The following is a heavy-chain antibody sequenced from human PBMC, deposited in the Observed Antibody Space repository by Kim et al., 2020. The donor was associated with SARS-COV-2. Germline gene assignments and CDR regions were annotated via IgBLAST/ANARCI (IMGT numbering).Heavy chain of an antibody. Sequence: FYADSVKGRLTISRDNSKNTLYLQMSSLRAEDTAVYYCARRAVADSNDYWGQGTLVIVST. CDR3: ARRAVADSNDY. V-gene: IGHV3-23*01. D-gene: IGHD6-19*01. J-gene: IGHJ4*02.